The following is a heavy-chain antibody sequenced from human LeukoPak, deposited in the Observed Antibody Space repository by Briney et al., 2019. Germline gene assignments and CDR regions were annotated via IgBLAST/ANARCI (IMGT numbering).Heavy chain of an antibody. CDR1: GGSISSYY. D-gene: IGHD3-16*01. J-gene: IGHJ4*02. CDR2: IYYSGST. Sequence: SETLSLTCTVSGGSISSYYWSWIRQPPGKGLEWIGYIYYSGSTSYNPSLKSRVTISVDTSKNQFSLKLSSVTAADTAVYYCARALEGGEIDYWGQGTLVTVSS. V-gene: IGHV4-59*01. CDR3: ARALEGGEIDY.